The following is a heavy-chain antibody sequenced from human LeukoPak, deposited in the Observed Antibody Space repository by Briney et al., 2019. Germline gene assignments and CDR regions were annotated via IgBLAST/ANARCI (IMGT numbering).Heavy chain of an antibody. CDR1: GYTLTELS. D-gene: IGHD2-2*02. J-gene: IGHJ6*03. CDR2: FDPEDGET. Sequence: GASVKVSCKVSGYTLTELSMHWVRQAPGKGLEWMGNFDPEDGETIYAQKFQGRVTMTRDMSTSTVYMELSSLRSEDTAVYYCARDWVDIVVVPAAISYYYYYMDVWGKGTTATVSS. V-gene: IGHV1-24*01. CDR3: ARDWVDIVVVPAAISYYYYYMDV.